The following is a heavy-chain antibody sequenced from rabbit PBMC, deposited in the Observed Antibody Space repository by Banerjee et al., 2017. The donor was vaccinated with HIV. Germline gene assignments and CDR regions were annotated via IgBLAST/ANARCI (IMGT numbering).Heavy chain of an antibody. J-gene: IGHJ2*01. V-gene: IGHV1S7*01. CDR3: ARGGYDGYSNAFDS. Sequence: QLKESGGGLVQPGGSLKLSCKASGIDFSLYYMSWVRQAPGKGLEWIGYIDPIFGTTYYATWVDGRFTISSHNAQNTLWLQLNSLTAADTATYFCARGGYDGYSNAFDSWGPGTLV. CDR1: GIDFSLYY. CDR2: IDPIFGTT. D-gene: IGHD7-1*01.